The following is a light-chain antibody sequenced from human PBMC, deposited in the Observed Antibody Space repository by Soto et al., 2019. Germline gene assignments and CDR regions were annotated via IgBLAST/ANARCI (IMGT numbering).Light chain of an antibody. J-gene: IGKJ5*01. CDR2: GAS. CDR3: HQRQYWPPIT. CDR1: QSVSNNY. Sequence: EIVLTQSPATLSLSPGERATLSCRAIQSVSNNYLAWYQQKPGQAPRLLIYGASNRATGIPARFSGSGSGTDFTLTISSLEPEDFAVYYCHQRQYWPPITFGQGTRLEIK. V-gene: IGKV3-11*01.